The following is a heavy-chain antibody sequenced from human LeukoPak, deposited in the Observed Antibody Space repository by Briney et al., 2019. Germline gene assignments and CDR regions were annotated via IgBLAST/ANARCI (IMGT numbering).Heavy chain of an antibody. Sequence: PGVSLRLSCAASGFTFSNYWMSWVRQAPGKGLEWVANIKQDGSEKYYVDSVKGRFTISRDNAKNSLYLQMNSLRAEDTAVYYCARDGATFSGYDWYYYMDVWGKGTTVTISS. D-gene: IGHD5-12*01. J-gene: IGHJ6*03. CDR1: GFTFSNYW. CDR3: ARDGATFSGYDWYYYMDV. CDR2: IKQDGSEK. V-gene: IGHV3-7*01.